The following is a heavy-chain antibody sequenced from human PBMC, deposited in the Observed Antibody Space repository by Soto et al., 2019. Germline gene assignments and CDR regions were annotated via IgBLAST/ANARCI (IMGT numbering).Heavy chain of an antibody. V-gene: IGHV4-38-2*01. CDR3: ARTHSGSYYSVFNY. Sequence: KPSDTLYLTCVVSNFSISSGYYWGWIRQSPGKGLEWIASIYRSGTTSYNPSLKSRVTISVDPSKNQFSLMLTAVTAADTAVYYCARTHSGSYYSVFNYWGRGSLVTVSS. D-gene: IGHD1-26*01. CDR1: NFSISSGYY. CDR2: IYRSGTT. J-gene: IGHJ4*02.